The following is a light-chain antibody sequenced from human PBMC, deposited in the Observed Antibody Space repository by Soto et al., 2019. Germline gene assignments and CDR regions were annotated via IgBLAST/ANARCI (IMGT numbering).Light chain of an antibody. CDR1: SSDIGGYNF. CDR2: EVN. V-gene: IGLV2-14*03. Sequence: QSALTQPASVSGSPGQSITISCTGTSSDIGGYNFVSWYQQHPDKAPRLIIYEVNDWPSGVSNRFSGSKSGNTASLTISGLQAEDEADYYCSSYTSNNILVFGGGTKLTVL. J-gene: IGLJ2*01. CDR3: SSYTSNNILV.